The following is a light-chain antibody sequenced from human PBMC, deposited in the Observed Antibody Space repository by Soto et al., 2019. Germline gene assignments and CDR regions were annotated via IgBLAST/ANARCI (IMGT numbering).Light chain of an antibody. Sequence: QSALTQPRSVSGSPGQSVTISCTGTSSDVGGYNHVSWYQQHPGKVPKLMIYDVSKRPSGVPDRFSGSKSGNTVSLTISGLQAEDEADYYCCSYAGSYTYVFGTGTKVTVL. CDR3: CSYAGSYTYV. J-gene: IGLJ1*01. CDR2: DVS. CDR1: SSDVGGYNH. V-gene: IGLV2-11*01.